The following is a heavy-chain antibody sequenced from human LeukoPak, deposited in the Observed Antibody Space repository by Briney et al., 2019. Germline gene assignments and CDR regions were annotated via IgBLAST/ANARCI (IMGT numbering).Heavy chain of an antibody. J-gene: IGHJ4*02. CDR3: ARDPGSRNGDTKSYYFDY. D-gene: IGHD5-18*01. CDR1: GGSISSGRYY. V-gene: IGHV4-61*02. Sequence: SETLSLTCTVSGGSISSGRYYWSWIRQPAGKGLEWIVRIYTSGSTNYNPSLKSRVTISVDTSKNQFSLKLSSATAADTAVYYCARDPGSRNGDTKSYYFDYWGQGTLVTVSS. CDR2: IYTSGST.